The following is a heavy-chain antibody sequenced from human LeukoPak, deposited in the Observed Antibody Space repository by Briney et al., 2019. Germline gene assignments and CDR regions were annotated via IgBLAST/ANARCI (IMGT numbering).Heavy chain of an antibody. V-gene: IGHV1-18*01. CDR3: ARDRSPRHYYDTSDYHGAAHY. CDR2: ISAYKGDT. Sequence: ASVKVSCRASGYTFTRFGISWVREAPGQGLEWMGWISAYKGDTNYAQKIQGRVTMTRETSTNTAYMELRSLRSDDAAVFDCARDRSPRHYYDTSDYHGAAHYWGQGTLVTVSS. J-gene: IGHJ4*02. CDR1: GYTFTRFG. D-gene: IGHD3-22*01.